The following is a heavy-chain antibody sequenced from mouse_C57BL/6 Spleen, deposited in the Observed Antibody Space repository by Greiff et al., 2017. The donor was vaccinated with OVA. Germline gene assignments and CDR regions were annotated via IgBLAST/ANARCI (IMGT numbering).Heavy chain of an antibody. D-gene: IGHD1-1*01. CDR3: AGSHGSSYDAMDY. V-gene: IGHV2-2*01. J-gene: IGHJ4*01. Sequence: VQLQQSGPGLVQPSQSLSITCTVSGFSLTSYGVHWVRQSPGKGLEWVGAIWSGGSYAYYAAFISSLSISTDNTKSKVFFIMNSLQADDTTVYYCAGSHGSSYDAMDYWGQGTSVTVSS. CDR1: GFSLTSYG. CDR2: IWSGGSY.